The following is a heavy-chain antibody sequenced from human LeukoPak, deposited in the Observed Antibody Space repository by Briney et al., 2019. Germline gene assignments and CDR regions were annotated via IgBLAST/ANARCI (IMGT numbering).Heavy chain of an antibody. CDR2: IYSGDSDT. CDR1: GYSFTSYW. J-gene: IGHJ5*02. Sequence: GESLKIPCKGSGYSFTSYWIGWVRQIPGKGLEWMGIIYSGDSDTKYSPSFQGQVTISADKSISTAYLQWSSLKASDTAMYYCARDGGRYCSSTSCYKYNWFDPWGQGTLVTVSS. V-gene: IGHV5-51*01. CDR3: ARDGGRYCSSTSCYKYNWFDP. D-gene: IGHD2-2*02.